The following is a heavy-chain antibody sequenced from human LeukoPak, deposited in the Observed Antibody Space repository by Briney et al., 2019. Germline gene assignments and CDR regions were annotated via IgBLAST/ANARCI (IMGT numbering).Heavy chain of an antibody. CDR2: INHSGST. J-gene: IGHJ5*02. CDR1: GGSFSGYY. Sequence: SETLSLTCAVYGGSFSGYYWSWIRQPPGKGLEWIGEINHSGSTNYNPSLKSRVTISVDTSKNQFSLKLSSVTAAGTAVYYCARLRLITMVRGVMRGRWFDPWGQGTLVTVSS. D-gene: IGHD3-10*01. CDR3: ARLRLITMVRGVMRGRWFDP. V-gene: IGHV4-34*01.